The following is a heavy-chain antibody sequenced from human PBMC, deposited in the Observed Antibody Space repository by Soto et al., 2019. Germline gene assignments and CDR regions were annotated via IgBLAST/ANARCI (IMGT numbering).Heavy chain of an antibody. J-gene: IGHJ4*02. D-gene: IGHD6-13*01. CDR1: GYTFTNYV. CDR2: INAYNGNT. V-gene: IGHV1-18*01. Sequence: GASVKVSCKASGYTFTNYVISWVRQAPGQGLEWMGWINAYNGNTKSAQKLQGRVTLTTDTSTSTAYMELRSLRSDDTAVYYCARDAAAGLNDCWGQGTLVTVSS. CDR3: ARDAAAGLNDC.